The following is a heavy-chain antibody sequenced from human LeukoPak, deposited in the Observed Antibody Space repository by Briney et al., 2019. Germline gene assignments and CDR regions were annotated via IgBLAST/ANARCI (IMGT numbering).Heavy chain of an antibody. CDR1: GYTFTGYY. CDR2: INPNSGGT. J-gene: IGHJ6*03. V-gene: IGHV1-2*02. D-gene: IGHD2-15*01. CDR3: ARVVPDYYYYYMDV. Sequence: ASVKVSCKASGYTFTGYYMHWVRQAPGQGLEWMGWINPNSGGTNYAQKFQGRVTMTRDTSISTAYMELSRLRSDDTAVYYRARVVPDYYYYYMDVWGKGTTVTVSS.